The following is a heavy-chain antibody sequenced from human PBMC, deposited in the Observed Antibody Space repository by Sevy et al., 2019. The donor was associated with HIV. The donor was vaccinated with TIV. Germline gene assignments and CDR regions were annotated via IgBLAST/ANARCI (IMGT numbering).Heavy chain of an antibody. CDR3: ARLDFSSGYPYFDY. CDR2: IYYSGST. D-gene: IGHD3-3*01. CDR1: GGSISSSSYY. Sequence: SETLSLTCTVSGGSISSSSYYWGWIRQPPGKGLEWIGSIYYSGSTYYNPSLKSRVTISVDTSKNQFSLKLSSVTAADTAVYYCARLDFSSGYPYFDYWGQGTLVTVSS. V-gene: IGHV4-39*01. J-gene: IGHJ4*02.